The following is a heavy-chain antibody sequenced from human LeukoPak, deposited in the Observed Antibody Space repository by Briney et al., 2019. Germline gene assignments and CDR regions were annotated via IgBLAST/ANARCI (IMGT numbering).Heavy chain of an antibody. J-gene: IGHJ4*02. CDR2: IYYSGST. CDR3: ARGYSGYDSPDY. CDR1: GGSISSYY. Sequence: SETLSLTCTVSGGSISSYYWSWIRQPPGKGLEWLGYIYYSGSTNYNPSLKSRVTISVDTSKNQFSLKLSSVTAADTAVYYCARGYSGYDSPDYWGQGTLVTVSS. V-gene: IGHV4-59*01. D-gene: IGHD5-12*01.